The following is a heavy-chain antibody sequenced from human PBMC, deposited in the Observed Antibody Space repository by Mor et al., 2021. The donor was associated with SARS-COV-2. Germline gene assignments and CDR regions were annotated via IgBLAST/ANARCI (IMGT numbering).Heavy chain of an antibody. J-gene: IGHJ4*02. CDR3: AKSPQLANYYFDY. V-gene: IGHV3-9*01. D-gene: IGHD6-13*01. Sequence: SVKGRFTISRDNAKNSLYLQMNSLRAEDTALYYCAKSPQLANYYFDYWGQGTLVTVSS.